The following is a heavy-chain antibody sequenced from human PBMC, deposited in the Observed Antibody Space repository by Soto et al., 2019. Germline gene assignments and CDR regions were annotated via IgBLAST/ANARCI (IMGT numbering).Heavy chain of an antibody. J-gene: IGHJ4*02. D-gene: IGHD2-15*01. CDR1: GFTFSSYG. CDR3: ARESAAKYCSGGSCPFDY. CDR2: IWYDGSNK. Sequence: GGSLRLSCAASGFTFSSYGMHWVRQAPGKGLEWVAVIWYDGSNKYYADSVKGRFTISRDNSKNTLYLQMNSLRAEDTAVYYCARESAAKYCSGGSCPFDYWGQGTLVTVSS. V-gene: IGHV3-33*01.